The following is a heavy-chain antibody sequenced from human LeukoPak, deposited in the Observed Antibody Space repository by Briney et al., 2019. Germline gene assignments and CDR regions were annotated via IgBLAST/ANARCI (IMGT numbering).Heavy chain of an antibody. CDR3: ARAASSSWYLYYFDY. D-gene: IGHD6-13*01. Sequence: SETLSLTCTVSGGSISSYYWSWIWQPPGKGLEWIGYIYYSGSTNYNPSLKSRVTISVDTSKNQFSLKLSYVTAPDTDVYSCARAASSSWYLYYFDYWGQGTLVTVSS. J-gene: IGHJ4*02. V-gene: IGHV4-59*01. CDR1: GGSISSYY. CDR2: IYYSGST.